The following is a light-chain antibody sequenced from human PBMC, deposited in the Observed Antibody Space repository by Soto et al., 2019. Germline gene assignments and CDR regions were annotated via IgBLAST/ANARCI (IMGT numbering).Light chain of an antibody. Sequence: DIQMTQSPSSLSASVGDRVTITCRASQGIRNDLTWYQQIPGKAPKRLIYAASHLQSGVPSRFSGSGSGTEFTLTISSLQPEDFATYYCLQHNTYPRTFGQGTRVEIK. CDR3: LQHNTYPRT. CDR2: AAS. CDR1: QGIRND. V-gene: IGKV1-17*01. J-gene: IGKJ2*02.